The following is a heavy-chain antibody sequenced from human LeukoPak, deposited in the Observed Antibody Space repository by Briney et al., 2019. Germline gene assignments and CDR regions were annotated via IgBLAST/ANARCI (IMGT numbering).Heavy chain of an antibody. CDR2: IYYSGST. V-gene: IGHV4-59*01. CDR1: GGSISSYY. CDR3: ARVNLPDGYNSNYYYYGMDV. J-gene: IGHJ6*02. D-gene: IGHD5-24*01. Sequence: SETLSLTCTVSGGSISSYYWSWIRQPPGKGLEWIGYIYYSGSTNYNPSLKSRVTISVDTSKNQFSLKLSSVTAADTAVYYCARVNLPDGYNSNYYYYGMDVWGQGTTVTVSS.